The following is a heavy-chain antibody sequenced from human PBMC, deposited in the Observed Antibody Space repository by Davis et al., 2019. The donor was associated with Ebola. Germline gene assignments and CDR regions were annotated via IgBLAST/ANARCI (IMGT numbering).Heavy chain of an antibody. D-gene: IGHD2-21*01. J-gene: IGHJ6*02. Sequence: AASVKVSCKASGYTFTSYGISWVRQAPGQGLEWMGWISAYNGNTNYAQKFQGRVTITADKSTSTAYMELSSLRSEDTAVYYCATILAGRYYYYYGMDVWGQGTTVTVSS. CDR2: ISAYNGNT. CDR1: GYTFTSYG. V-gene: IGHV1-18*01. CDR3: ATILAGRYYYYYGMDV.